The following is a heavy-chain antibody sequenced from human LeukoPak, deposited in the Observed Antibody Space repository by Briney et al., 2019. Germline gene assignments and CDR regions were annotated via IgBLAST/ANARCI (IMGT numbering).Heavy chain of an antibody. D-gene: IGHD3-22*01. CDR3: ARAPPQPYYYDSSGLGGAFDI. V-gene: IGHV1-18*01. CDR2: ISAYNGNT. J-gene: IGHJ3*02. CDR1: GYTFTSYG. Sequence: ASVKVSCKASGYTFTSYGISWVRQAPGQGLEWMGWISAYNGNTNYAQKLQGRVTITADKSTSTAYMELSSLRSEDTAVYYCARAPPQPYYYDSSGLGGAFDIWGQGTMVTVSS.